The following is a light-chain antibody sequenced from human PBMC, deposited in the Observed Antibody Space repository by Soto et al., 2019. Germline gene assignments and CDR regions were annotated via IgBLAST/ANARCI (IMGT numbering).Light chain of an antibody. V-gene: IGKV3-11*01. J-gene: IGKJ2*01. CDR3: QQRTNRPL. CDR1: QTISSF. Sequence: EIVLTQSPATLSLSPGERATLSCRASQTISSFLAWYQQKPCQAPRLLIYDTSNRATGVPARFSGSRSGTDFTLTISSLEPEDFAVYYCQQRTNRPLFGQGTKLEIK. CDR2: DTS.